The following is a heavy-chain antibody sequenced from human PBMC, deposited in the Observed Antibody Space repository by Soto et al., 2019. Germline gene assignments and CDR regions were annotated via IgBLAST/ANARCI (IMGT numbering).Heavy chain of an antibody. CDR2: VHYTGST. CDR3: ASGIITKDYYYGMDV. J-gene: IGHJ6*02. Sequence: SETLSLTCTVSGGSISSYYWSWIRQPPGKGLEWIGYVHYTGSTNYNSPLKSRVTISVDTSKNQFSLKLSSVTAADTAVYYCASGIITKDYYYGMDVWGQGTTVTVSS. CDR1: GGSISSYY. V-gene: IGHV4-59*01. D-gene: IGHD3-22*01.